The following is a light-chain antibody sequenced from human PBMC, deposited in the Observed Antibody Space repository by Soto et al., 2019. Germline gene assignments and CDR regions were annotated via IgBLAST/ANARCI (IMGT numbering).Light chain of an antibody. CDR2: ASS. CDR1: QNVANN. V-gene: IGKV3D-15*01. Sequence: VMTQSPANLSVSPGEGVTLFCRASQNVANNIAWYQVKPAQPPRLLIYASSTRTTGIPATFSGSGSETQFSPTISSRQSEDSAVYYCQQYYNWGLSFGGGTKVEI. CDR3: QQYYNWGLS. J-gene: IGKJ4*01.